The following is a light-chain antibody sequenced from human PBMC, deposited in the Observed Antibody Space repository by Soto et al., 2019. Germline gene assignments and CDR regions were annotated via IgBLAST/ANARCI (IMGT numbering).Light chain of an antibody. V-gene: IGLV1-51*01. CDR2: DNN. J-gene: IGLJ1*01. Sequence: QSALAQPPSASGSPGQSVTISCSGSSSNIGNNYVSWYQQLPGTAPKLLIYDNNKRPSGIPDRFSDSKSGTSATLGITGVQTGDEADYYCGTWDTSLSAYVFGTGTKLTVL. CDR1: SSNIGNNY. CDR3: GTWDTSLSAYV.